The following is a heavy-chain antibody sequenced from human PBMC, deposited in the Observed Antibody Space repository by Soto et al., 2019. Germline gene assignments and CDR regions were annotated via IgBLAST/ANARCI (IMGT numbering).Heavy chain of an antibody. CDR3: ARGLWESDGEGRYYDYVWGSYRYTKPYYFDY. J-gene: IGHJ4*02. V-gene: IGHV1-2*04. CDR1: GYTFTGYY. D-gene: IGHD3-16*02. CDR2: INPNSGGT. Sequence: GASVKVSCKASGYTFTGYYMHWVRQAPGQGLEWMGWINPNSGGTNYAQKFQGWVTMTRDTSISTAYMELSRLRSDDTAVYYCARGLWESDGEGRYYDYVWGSYRYTKPYYFDYWGQGTLVTVSS.